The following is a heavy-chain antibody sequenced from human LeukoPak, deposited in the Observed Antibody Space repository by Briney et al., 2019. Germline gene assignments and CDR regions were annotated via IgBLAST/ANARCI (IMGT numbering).Heavy chain of an antibody. D-gene: IGHD5-12*01. Sequence: GASVKVSCKASGGTLSSYAISWVRQAPGQGLEWMGGIIPIFGTANYAQKFQGRVTITADKSTSTAYMELSSLRSEDTAVYYCARALVATPAPFDYWGQGTLVTVSS. CDR3: ARALVATPAPFDY. J-gene: IGHJ4*02. V-gene: IGHV1-69*06. CDR2: IIPIFGTA. CDR1: GGTLSSYA.